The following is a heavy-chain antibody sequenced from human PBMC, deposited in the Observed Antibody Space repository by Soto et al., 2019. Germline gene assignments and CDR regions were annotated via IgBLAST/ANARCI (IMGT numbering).Heavy chain of an antibody. Sequence: GESLKISCKGSGYSFTSYWIGWVRQMPGKGLEWMGIIYPGDSDTRYSPSFQGQVTISADKSISTAYLQWSSLKASDTAMYYCARLNLGYCSGGSCPVNWFDPWGQGTLVTVSS. CDR1: GYSFTSYW. D-gene: IGHD2-15*01. CDR2: IYPGDSDT. CDR3: ARLNLGYCSGGSCPVNWFDP. J-gene: IGHJ5*02. V-gene: IGHV5-51*01.